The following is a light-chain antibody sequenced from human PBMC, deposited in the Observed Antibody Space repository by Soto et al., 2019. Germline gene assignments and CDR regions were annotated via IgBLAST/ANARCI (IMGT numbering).Light chain of an antibody. V-gene: IGKV1-33*01. CDR1: QDISRY. J-gene: IGKJ3*01. CDR3: QQYDGLRVT. Sequence: DIQMAQSPSSLAASVGDRVTITCQASQDISRYVNWYQQKPWRAPKLLIYDASKMETGVPSRFSGSGSGTGFTFTSTSLQPEDIGTYYCQQYDGLRVTFGPGTKVEIK. CDR2: DAS.